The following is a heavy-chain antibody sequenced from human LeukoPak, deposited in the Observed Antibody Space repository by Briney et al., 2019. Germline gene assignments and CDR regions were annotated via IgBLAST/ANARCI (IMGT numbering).Heavy chain of an antibody. V-gene: IGHV3-23*01. CDR3: ARDQWPNDAFDI. D-gene: IGHD6-19*01. Sequence: GGSLRVSCAASVFTFSTYAMRWVRQAPGKGLEWVLGISGSGDSKYYADSVKGRFTISRDNSKNTLCLQMNSLRAEDTAVYYCARDQWPNDAFDIWGQGTMVTVSS. CDR1: VFTFSTYA. J-gene: IGHJ3*02. CDR2: ISGSGDSK.